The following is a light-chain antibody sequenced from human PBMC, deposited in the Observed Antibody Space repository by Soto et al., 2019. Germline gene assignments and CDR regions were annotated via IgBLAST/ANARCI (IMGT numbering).Light chain of an antibody. J-gene: IGLJ1*01. Sequence: QSALTQPPSVSGAPGQRVTISCTGSSSDIGAGHDVHWYQQLPGTAPKLLIYDNINRPSGVPDRFSGSKSGTSASLAITGLQAEDEADYYCQSYDSSLSALYVFGTGTKLTVL. CDR3: QSYDSSLSALYV. CDR2: DNI. V-gene: IGLV1-40*01. CDR1: SSDIGAGHD.